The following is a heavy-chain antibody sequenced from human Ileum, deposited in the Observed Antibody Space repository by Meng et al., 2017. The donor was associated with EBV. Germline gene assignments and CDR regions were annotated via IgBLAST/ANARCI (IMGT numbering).Heavy chain of an antibody. V-gene: IGHV3-74*01. D-gene: IGHD5-24*01. CDR2: INSDGSAT. Sequence: SGECVLQLRGSLRVSFASVGFNFIIYWMHGAGQAPGKGLVWVSHINSDGSATTYADSVKGRFTISRDNAKNTVYLQMNSLRAEDTAVYYCARGDGSHFFWGQGTLVTVSS. CDR3: ARGDGSHFF. CDR1: GFNFIIYW. J-gene: IGHJ4*02.